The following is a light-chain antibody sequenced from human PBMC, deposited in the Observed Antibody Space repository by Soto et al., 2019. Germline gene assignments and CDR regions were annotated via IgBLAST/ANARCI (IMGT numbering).Light chain of an antibody. Sequence: QMTQSPSSLSASVGDRVTITCQASQDISKNLNWYQQKPGKAPKLLIYDASSLQTGVPSRFSGSGAATHFTFTSSRLQPEDVATYYCQQYDNLLPITFGQGTRLEIK. CDR3: QQYDNLLPIT. CDR2: DAS. J-gene: IGKJ5*01. V-gene: IGKV1-33*01. CDR1: QDISKN.